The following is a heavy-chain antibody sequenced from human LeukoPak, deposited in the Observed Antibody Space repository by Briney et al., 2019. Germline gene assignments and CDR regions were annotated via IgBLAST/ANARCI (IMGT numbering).Heavy chain of an antibody. Sequence: PSETLSLTCTVSGGSISSSSYYWGWIRQPPGKGRGGIGSIYYSGSTYYNPSLKSRVTISVDTSKNQFSLKLSSVTAADTAVYYCARLLRSYWYFDLWGRGTLVTVSS. J-gene: IGHJ2*01. CDR2: IYYSGST. V-gene: IGHV4-39*07. CDR3: ARLLRSYWYFDL. D-gene: IGHD2-15*01. CDR1: GGSISSSSYY.